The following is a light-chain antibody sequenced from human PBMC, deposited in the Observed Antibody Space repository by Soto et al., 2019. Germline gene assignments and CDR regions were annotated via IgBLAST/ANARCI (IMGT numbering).Light chain of an antibody. V-gene: IGKV1-39*01. Sequence: DIQMTQSPSSLSASVGDRVTITCRASQSIGSHLNWFQQKPGKAPNLLIYAASSLHSGVPSRFSGSGSGTDFTLTISSLQTADVATFFCQQSYSSWTFGQGTKVEIK. J-gene: IGKJ1*01. CDR3: QQSYSSWT. CDR1: QSIGSH. CDR2: AAS.